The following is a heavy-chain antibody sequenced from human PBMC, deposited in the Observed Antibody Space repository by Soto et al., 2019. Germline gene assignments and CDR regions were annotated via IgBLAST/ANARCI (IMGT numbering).Heavy chain of an antibody. Sequence: ASVKVSCKASGYTFTSYYMHWVRQAPGQGLEWMGIINPSGGSTSYAQKFQGRVTMTRDTSTSTVYMELSSLRSEDTAVYYCARGEVLLWFGELGSLFDYWGQGTPVTVSS. CDR2: INPSGGST. CDR1: GYTFTSYY. V-gene: IGHV1-46*01. D-gene: IGHD3-10*01. J-gene: IGHJ4*02. CDR3: ARGEVLLWFGELGSLFDY.